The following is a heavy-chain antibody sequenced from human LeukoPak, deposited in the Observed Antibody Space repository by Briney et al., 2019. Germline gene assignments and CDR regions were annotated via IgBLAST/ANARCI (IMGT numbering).Heavy chain of an antibody. J-gene: IGHJ4*02. D-gene: IGHD1-26*01. CDR1: GYTLTGYY. CDR3: AREMGVGSTMGYFYY. CDR2: INLSAGTT. Sequence: ASVKVSCKASGYTLTGYYMHWVRQAPGQGLEWMGDINLSAGTTNYAQKVQGRVTMNKDMSTSKVYMELSSVTSEDTAVYYCAREMGVGSTMGYFYYWGQGTLVTVSS. V-gene: IGHV1-46*01.